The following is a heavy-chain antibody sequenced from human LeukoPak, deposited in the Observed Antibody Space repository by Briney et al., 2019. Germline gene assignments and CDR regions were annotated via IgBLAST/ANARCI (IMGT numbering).Heavy chain of an antibody. Sequence: GGSLRLSCAASGFTFDDYAMHWVRQAPGKGLEWVSDISWNSGSIGYADSVKGRFTISRDNAKNSLYLQMNSLRAEDTALYYCAKDGTGTTLDYYYYMDVWGKGTTVTVSS. J-gene: IGHJ6*03. CDR1: GFTFDDYA. D-gene: IGHD1-7*01. CDR2: ISWNSGSI. CDR3: AKDGTGTTLDYYYYMDV. V-gene: IGHV3-9*01.